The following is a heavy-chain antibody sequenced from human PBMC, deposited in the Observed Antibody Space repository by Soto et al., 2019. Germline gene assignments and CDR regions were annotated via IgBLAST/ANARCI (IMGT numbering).Heavy chain of an antibody. CDR2: ISGSGGST. CDR1: GFTFSSYA. V-gene: IGHV3-23*01. D-gene: IGHD4-17*01. J-gene: IGHJ1*01. CDR3: ANSEMGDYVLDFQH. Sequence: EVQLLESGGGLVQPGGSLRLSCAASGFTFSSYAMSWVRQAPGKGREWVSAISGSGGSTYYADSVKGRFTISRDNSKNTLYLQMNSLRAEDTAVYYCANSEMGDYVLDFQHWGQGTLVTVSS.